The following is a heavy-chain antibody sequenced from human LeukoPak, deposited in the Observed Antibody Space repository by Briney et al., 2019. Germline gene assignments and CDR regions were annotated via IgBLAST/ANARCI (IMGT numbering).Heavy chain of an antibody. CDR3: TTSRLLWFGELTLFDY. Sequence: GGSLRLSCAASGFSFSDAWMTWVRQAPGKGLEWVGRIKSKADGGTTDYAAPVQGRFTLSRDDSKNTLSLQMNSLRTEDTGVYYCTTSRLLWFGELTLFDYWGQGTLVTVSS. V-gene: IGHV3-15*01. CDR2: IKSKADGGTT. D-gene: IGHD3-10*01. CDR1: GFSFSDAW. J-gene: IGHJ4*02.